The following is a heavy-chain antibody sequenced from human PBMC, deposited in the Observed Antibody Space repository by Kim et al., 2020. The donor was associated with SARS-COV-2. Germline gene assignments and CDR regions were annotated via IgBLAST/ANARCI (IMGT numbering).Heavy chain of an antibody. D-gene: IGHD4-4*01. CDR1: GFTFSSYG. CDR2: IYKGGSET. J-gene: IGHJ4*03. V-gene: IGHV3-23*03. CDR3: ARDAGFSGTTGYLDV. Sequence: GGSLRLSCAASGFTFSSYGMNWVRQAPGKGLEWVAVIYKGGSETYYADSVKGRFTVSRENSKNTLYLQMNSLRAEDTAVYHCARDAGFSGTTGYLDVWGQGTLVTVSS.